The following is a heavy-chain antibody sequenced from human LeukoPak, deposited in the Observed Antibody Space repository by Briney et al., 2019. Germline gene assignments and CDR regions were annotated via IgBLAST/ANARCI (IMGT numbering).Heavy chain of an antibody. Sequence: SETLSLTCTVSAYSIRSGYFWGWIRPPPGKGLEWIAIIYDSGSTYYNPSLKRRVTISVDTSKNQFSLKLNSVTAADTAVYYCARVLYYDVLTGYYINGWFDRWGQGTLVTVSS. D-gene: IGHD3-9*01. CDR1: AYSIRSGYF. CDR3: ARVLYYDVLTGYYINGWFDR. J-gene: IGHJ5*02. V-gene: IGHV4-38-2*02. CDR2: IYDSGST.